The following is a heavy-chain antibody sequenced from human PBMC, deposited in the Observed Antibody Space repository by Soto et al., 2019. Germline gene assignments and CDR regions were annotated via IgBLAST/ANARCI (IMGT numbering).Heavy chain of an antibody. CDR1: GYTFTGYY. CDR2: ISAYNGNT. Sequence: AASVKVSCKASGYTFTGYYMHWVRQAPGQGLEWMGWISAYNGNTNYAQKLQGRVTMTTDTSTSTAYMELRSLRSDDTAVYYCARDPPPPDYWGQGTLVTVSS. V-gene: IGHV1-18*04. CDR3: ARDPPPPDY. J-gene: IGHJ4*02.